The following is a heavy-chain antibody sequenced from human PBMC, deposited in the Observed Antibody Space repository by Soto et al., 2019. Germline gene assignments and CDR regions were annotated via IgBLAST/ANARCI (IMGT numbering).Heavy chain of an antibody. CDR2: ISYDGSNK. D-gene: IGHD3-22*01. CDR1: GFTFSSYA. V-gene: IGHV3-30-3*01. CDR3: ARGHTKITMIVVVITTFDY. J-gene: IGHJ4*02. Sequence: ESGGGVVQPGRSLRLSCAASGFTFSSYAMHWVRQAPGKGLEWVAVISYDGSNKYYADSVKGRFTISRDNSKNTLYLQMNSLRAEDTAVYYCARGHTKITMIVVVITTFDYWGQGTLVTVSS.